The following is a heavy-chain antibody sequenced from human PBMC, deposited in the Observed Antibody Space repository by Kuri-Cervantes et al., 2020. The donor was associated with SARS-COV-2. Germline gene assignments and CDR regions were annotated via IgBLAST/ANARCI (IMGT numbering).Heavy chain of an antibody. V-gene: IGHV4-61*10. Sequence: SETLSPTCSVSGGSISSGSYYWSWIRQPAGKGLEWIGYIYYSGSTNYNPSLKSRVPITVDTSKSQFSLKLSSVTAADPAVYYCARGAASITMIVVVGNFDYWGQGTLVTVSS. CDR2: IYYSGST. CDR3: ARGAASITMIVVVGNFDY. J-gene: IGHJ4*02. CDR1: GGSISSGSYY. D-gene: IGHD3-22*01.